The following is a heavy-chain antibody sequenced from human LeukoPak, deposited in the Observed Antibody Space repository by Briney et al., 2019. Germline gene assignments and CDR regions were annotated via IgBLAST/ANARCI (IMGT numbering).Heavy chain of an antibody. J-gene: IGHJ4*02. CDR3: ARAGYSSSSGRGFY. CDR2: IYSGGST. CDR1: GFTVSSNY. Sequence: GGSLRLSCAASGFTVSSNYMSWVRQAPGKGLEWVSVIYSGGSTYYADSVKGRFTISRDNAKNSLYLQMNSLRAEDTAVYYCARAGYSSSSGRGFYWGQGTLVTVSS. V-gene: IGHV3-53*01. D-gene: IGHD6-6*01.